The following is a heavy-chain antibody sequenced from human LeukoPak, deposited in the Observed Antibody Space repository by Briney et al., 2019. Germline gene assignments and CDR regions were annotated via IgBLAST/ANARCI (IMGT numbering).Heavy chain of an antibody. CDR3: ARAGSWTFDY. CDR1: GGSISSYY. D-gene: IGHD6-13*01. J-gene: IGHJ4*02. Sequence: PSETLSLTCTVSGGSISSYYWSWIRQPPGKGLEWIGYIYYSGSTNYNPSLKSRVTISVDTSKNQLSLKLSSVTAADTAVYYCARAGSWTFDYWGQGTLVTVSS. CDR2: IYYSGST. V-gene: IGHV4-59*12.